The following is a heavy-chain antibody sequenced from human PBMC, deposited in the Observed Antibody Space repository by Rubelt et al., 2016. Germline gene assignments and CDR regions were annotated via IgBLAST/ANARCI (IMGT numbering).Heavy chain of an antibody. Sequence: QVQLQESGPGLVKPSETLSLTCTVSGGSISSYYWSWIRQPAGKGLEWIGRIYTSGSTNSNPSLKCRVTRSVDTSKNQFSLKLSSVTAADTAVYDCARGVTEGNDAFDIWGQGTMVTVSS. CDR1: GGSISSYY. V-gene: IGHV4-4*07. J-gene: IGHJ3*02. CDR2: IYTSGST. CDR3: ARGVTEGNDAFDI. D-gene: IGHD3-10*01.